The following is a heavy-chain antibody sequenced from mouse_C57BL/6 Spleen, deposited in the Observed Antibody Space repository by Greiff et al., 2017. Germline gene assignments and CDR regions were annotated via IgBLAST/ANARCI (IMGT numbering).Heavy chain of an antibody. J-gene: IGHJ2*01. V-gene: IGHV1-66*01. D-gene: IGHD1-1*01. CDR1: GYSFTSYY. Sequence: QVQLQQSGPELVKPGASVKISCKASGYSFTSYYIHWVKQRPGQGLEWIGWIYPGSGNTKYNEKFKGKATLTADTSSSTAYMQLSSLTSECSAVYYCARGGSLYYFDGWGQGTTLTVSS. CDR3: ARGGSLYYFDG. CDR2: IYPGSGNT.